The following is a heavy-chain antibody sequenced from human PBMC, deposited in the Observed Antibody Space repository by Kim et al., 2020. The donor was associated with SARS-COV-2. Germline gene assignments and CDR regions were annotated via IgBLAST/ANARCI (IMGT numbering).Heavy chain of an antibody. V-gene: IGHV4-34*01. D-gene: IGHD3-22*01. Sequence: YHPALKSRVTISVDTSKSQFSLKVSAVTAADTAVYYCARGGDSSGYPLDYWGQGTLVTVSS. CDR3: ARGGDSSGYPLDY. J-gene: IGHJ4*02.